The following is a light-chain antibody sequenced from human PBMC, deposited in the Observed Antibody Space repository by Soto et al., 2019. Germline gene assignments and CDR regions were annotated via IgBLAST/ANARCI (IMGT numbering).Light chain of an antibody. CDR1: QSVSEF. Sequence: EIVLTQSPATLSLSAGDCATLSCRASQSVSEFLAWYQQKTGQAPRILIYDESNRATGIPDRLSGSGSGTDLNLTISSLEAEDFALYYCQQRSKWPVTFGGGTKVDIK. J-gene: IGKJ4*01. V-gene: IGKV3-11*01. CDR2: DES. CDR3: QQRSKWPVT.